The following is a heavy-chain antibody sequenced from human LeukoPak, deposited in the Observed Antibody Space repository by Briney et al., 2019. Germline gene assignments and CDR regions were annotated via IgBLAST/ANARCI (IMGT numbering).Heavy chain of an antibody. D-gene: IGHD6-13*01. J-gene: IGHJ6*02. CDR1: GGTFSSYA. CDR3: ARVRISAAGTLLYGMDV. Sequence: GASVKVSCKASGGTFSSYAMSWVRQAPGQGLEWMGRIIPIFGIANYAQKFQGRVTITADKSTSTAYMELSSLRSEDTAVYYCARVRISAAGTLLYGMDVWGQGTTVTVSS. V-gene: IGHV1-69*04. CDR2: IIPIFGIA.